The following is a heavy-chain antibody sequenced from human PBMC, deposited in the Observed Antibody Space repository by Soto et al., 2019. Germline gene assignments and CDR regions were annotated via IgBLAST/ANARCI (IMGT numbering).Heavy chain of an antibody. CDR1: GFTFSRVS. CDR2: SSSASSET. Sequence: GGSLRLSCEASGFTFSRVSMNGVRQVPGKGLEWVASSSSASSETWYADSVKGRFIISRDNAKNSLFLQMNTLRPEDSAIYYCARVAYWGPGTQVTVSS. CDR3: ARVAY. V-gene: IGHV3-21*01. J-gene: IGHJ4*02.